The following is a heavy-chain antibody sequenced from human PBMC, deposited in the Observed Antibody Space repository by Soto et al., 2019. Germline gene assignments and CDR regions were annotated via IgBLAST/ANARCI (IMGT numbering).Heavy chain of an antibody. D-gene: IGHD6-13*01. CDR1: GFTFSSYA. CDR2: ISGSGSST. CDR3: AKDSSSWYYFDY. Sequence: EVQLLESGGGLVQPGGSLRLSCAASGFTFSSYAMSWVRQAPGKGLAWVSAISGSGSSTYYADSVKGRFTFTRDNSNNTFDLQMNRLRAEDAAVYCWAKDSSSWYYFDYWGQGPLVTVSS. J-gene: IGHJ4*02. V-gene: IGHV3-23*01.